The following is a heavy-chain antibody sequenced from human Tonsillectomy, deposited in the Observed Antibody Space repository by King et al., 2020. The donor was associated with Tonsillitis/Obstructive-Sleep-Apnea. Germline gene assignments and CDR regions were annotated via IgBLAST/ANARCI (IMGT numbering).Heavy chain of an antibody. CDR2: INHSGIT. V-gene: IGHV4-34*01. J-gene: IGHJ5*02. Sequence: VQLQQWGAGLLKPSETLSLTCAVYGGSFSGYYWSWIRQPPGKGLEWIGEINHSGITNYNPSLKSRVTMSIDTSKNQFFLKLSSVTAADTAVYYCARDEWPQGFDPWGQGTLVTVSS. D-gene: IGHD3-3*01. CDR3: ARDEWPQGFDP. CDR1: GGSFSGYY.